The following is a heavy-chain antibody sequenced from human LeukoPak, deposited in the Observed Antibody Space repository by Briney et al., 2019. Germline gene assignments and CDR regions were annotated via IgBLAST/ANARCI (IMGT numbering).Heavy chain of an antibody. Sequence: SETLSLTCTVSGVSISSYYWSWIRQPPGKGLEWIGYIYYSGSTNYNPSLKSRVTISVDTSKNQFSLRLSSVTAADTAVYYCARDIYDSSGYFPGLPDYWGQGTLVTVSS. J-gene: IGHJ4*02. CDR1: GVSISSYY. CDR2: IYYSGST. V-gene: IGHV4-59*01. D-gene: IGHD3-22*01. CDR3: ARDIYDSSGYFPGLPDY.